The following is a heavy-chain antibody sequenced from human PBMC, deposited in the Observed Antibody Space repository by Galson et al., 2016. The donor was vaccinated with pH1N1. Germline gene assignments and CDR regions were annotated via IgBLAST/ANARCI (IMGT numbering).Heavy chain of an antibody. J-gene: IGHJ4*02. CDR3: VRAELGELSFGFDY. V-gene: IGHV3-7*01. CDR1: GFTFSSYW. CDR2: IKQDGSEK. Sequence: SLRLSCAASGFTFSSYWMNWVRQAPGKGLEWVANIKQDGSEKYYVDSVKGRFTISRDNAKNSLYLQMNSLRAEDTAVYYCVRAELGELSFGFDYWGQGTLVTVSS. D-gene: IGHD3-16*02.